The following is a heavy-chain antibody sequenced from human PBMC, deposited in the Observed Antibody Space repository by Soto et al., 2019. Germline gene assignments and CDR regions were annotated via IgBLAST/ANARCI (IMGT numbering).Heavy chain of an antibody. D-gene: IGHD3-3*01. CDR2: INHSGST. Sequence: SETLSLTCAVYGGSFSGYYWSWIRQPPGKGLEWIGEINHSGSTNYNPSLKSRVTVSVDTSKNQFSLKLSSVTAADTAVYYCARAIFGVVMGGDWFDPWGQGTLVTVSS. CDR1: GGSFSGYY. J-gene: IGHJ5*02. V-gene: IGHV4-34*01. CDR3: ARAIFGVVMGGDWFDP.